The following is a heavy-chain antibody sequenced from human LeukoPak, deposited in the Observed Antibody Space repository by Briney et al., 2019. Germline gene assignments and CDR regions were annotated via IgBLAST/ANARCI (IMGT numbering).Heavy chain of an antibody. J-gene: IGHJ6*02. V-gene: IGHV3-7*03. D-gene: IGHD3-10*01. CDR3: AKAARSTYGSGDYYYYYGMDV. Sequence: GGSLRLSCAASGFTFSSYWMSWVRQAPGKGLEWVANIKQDGSEKYYVDSVKGRFTIFRDNAKNSLYLQMNSLRAEDTAVYYCAKAARSTYGSGDYYYYYGMDVWGQGTTVTVSS. CDR2: IKQDGSEK. CDR1: GFTFSSYW.